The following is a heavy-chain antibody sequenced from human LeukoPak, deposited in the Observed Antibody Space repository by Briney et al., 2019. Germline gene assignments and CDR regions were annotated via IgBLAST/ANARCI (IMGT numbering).Heavy chain of an antibody. Sequence: GGSLRLSCAASGFTFSSYAMSWVRQAPGKGLDWVSAISGSGGSTYYADSLKGRFTISRDNSKNTLYLQMNSLRAEDTAVYYCAITTVAGNVGLFYWGQGTLVTVSS. CDR3: AITTVAGNVGLFY. CDR2: ISGSGGST. V-gene: IGHV3-23*01. CDR1: GFTFSSYA. D-gene: IGHD6-19*01. J-gene: IGHJ4*02.